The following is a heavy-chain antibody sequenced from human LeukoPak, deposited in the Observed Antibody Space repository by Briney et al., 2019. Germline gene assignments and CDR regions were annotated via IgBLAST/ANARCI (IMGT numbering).Heavy chain of an antibody. V-gene: IGHV3-53*01. J-gene: IGHJ4*02. CDR3: AKDGGLWVSAHWGDS. CDR2: IYSDGST. Sequence: PGGSLRLSCAASGFTVSSNCMSWVRQAPGKGLEWVSIIYSDGSTYYADSVKGRFTISRDNSKNTLYLQMNSLRAEDTAVYYCAKDGGLWVSAHWGDSWGRGTLVTVSS. CDR1: GFTVSSNC. D-gene: IGHD7-27*01.